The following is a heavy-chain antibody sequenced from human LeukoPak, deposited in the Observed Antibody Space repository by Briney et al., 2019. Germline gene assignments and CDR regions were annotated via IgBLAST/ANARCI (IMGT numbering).Heavy chain of an antibody. D-gene: IGHD3-22*01. CDR1: GYTFNNFD. Sequence: ASVKVSCKAFGYTFNNFDINWVRQATGQGLEWMGWMNPSSGDTDYAQTFQGRVTITRNTSISTAYMELSSLRSEDTAVYYCARGDYDSSGYYDAFDIWGQGTMVTVSS. J-gene: IGHJ3*02. CDR2: MNPSSGDT. V-gene: IGHV1-8*03. CDR3: ARGDYDSSGYYDAFDI.